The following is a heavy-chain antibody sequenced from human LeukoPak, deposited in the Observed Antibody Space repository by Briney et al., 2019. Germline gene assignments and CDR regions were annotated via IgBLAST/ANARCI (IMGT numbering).Heavy chain of an antibody. Sequence: GPSLILSWASSAFSFIIDGMDSVPQAPGKGVEGVAFIRYVGSKKYYADSLKGRFPISRDNYKNTLYLQMNSLRAEDTAVYCCANGLPDFSDPLGVFDIWGQGTMVTVSS. CDR3: ANGLPDFSDPLGVFDI. J-gene: IGHJ3*02. CDR1: AFSFIIDG. V-gene: IGHV3-30*02. CDR2: IRYVGSKK. D-gene: IGHD3-16*01.